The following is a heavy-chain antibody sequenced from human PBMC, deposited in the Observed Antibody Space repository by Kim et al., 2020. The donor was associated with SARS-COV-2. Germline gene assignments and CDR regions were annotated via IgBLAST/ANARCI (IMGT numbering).Heavy chain of an antibody. Sequence: STNYTPSRKGRVTISVDTSKNQFSLRVTSVTAADTAVFYCARLRGGSLFDFWGQGTLVTVSS. J-gene: IGHJ4*02. CDR2: ST. CDR3: ARLRGGSLFDF. V-gene: IGHV4-34*01. D-gene: IGHD1-26*01.